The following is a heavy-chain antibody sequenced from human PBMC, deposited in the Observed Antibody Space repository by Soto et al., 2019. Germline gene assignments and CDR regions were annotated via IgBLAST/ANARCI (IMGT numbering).Heavy chain of an antibody. V-gene: IGHV4-34*01. Sequence: SETLSLTCAVYGGSFSGYYWSWIRQPPGKGLEWIGEINHSGSTNYNPSLKSRVTISVDTSKNQFSLKLSSVTAADTAVYYCASAMIVVVNAYYFDYWGQGTLVTVSS. CDR3: ASAMIVVVNAYYFDY. J-gene: IGHJ4*02. D-gene: IGHD3-22*01. CDR1: GGSFSGYY. CDR2: INHSGST.